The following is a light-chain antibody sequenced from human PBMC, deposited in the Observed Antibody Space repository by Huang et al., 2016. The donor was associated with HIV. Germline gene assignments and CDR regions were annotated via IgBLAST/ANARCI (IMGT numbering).Light chain of an antibody. Sequence: EIVMTQSPATLSVSPGERATLSCRASQRVSSNLAWYQQKPGQAPRLLIYGASTRATGIPARFSGSGSGTEFTLTISSLQSEDFAVYYCQQYNKWPPWTFGQGTKVDTK. CDR1: QRVSSN. CDR2: GAS. V-gene: IGKV3-15*01. J-gene: IGKJ1*01. CDR3: QQYNKWPPWT.